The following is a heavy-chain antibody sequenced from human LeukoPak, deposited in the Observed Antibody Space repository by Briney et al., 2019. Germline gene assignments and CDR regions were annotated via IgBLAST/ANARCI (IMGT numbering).Heavy chain of an antibody. CDR3: AREGGPYRPLDY. CDR1: GGLITSNHY. Sequence: SGTLSLTCGVCGGLITSNHYWTWVRQPPGKGLEWIGEVNLQGSTNYNPSLMGRVAISVDRSENHISLQLTSVTAADTAVYYCAREGGPYRPLDYSGQGTLVTVSS. V-gene: IGHV4-4*02. J-gene: IGHJ4*02. CDR2: VNLQGST.